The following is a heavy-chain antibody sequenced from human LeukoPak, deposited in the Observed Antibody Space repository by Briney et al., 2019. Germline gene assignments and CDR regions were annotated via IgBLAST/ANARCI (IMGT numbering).Heavy chain of an antibody. CDR2: IYTSGST. J-gene: IGHJ4*02. CDR3: ATYTTTAGGLDY. Sequence: SETLSLTCTVSGGSISNYYWTWIRQPAGRGLEWIGHIYTSGSTNYNPSLKSRVTMSVDTSKNQFSLNLTSVTAADAAVYYCATYTTTAGGLDYWGQGTLVTVSS. V-gene: IGHV4-4*07. CDR1: GGSISNYY. D-gene: IGHD2-8*02.